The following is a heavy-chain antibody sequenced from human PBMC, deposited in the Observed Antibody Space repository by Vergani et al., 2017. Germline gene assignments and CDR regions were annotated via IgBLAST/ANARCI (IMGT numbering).Heavy chain of an antibody. CDR1: GFTFSSYG. CDR3: SRAGDYCSGGSCYFGWFDP. J-gene: IGHJ5*02. CDR2: IWYDGSNK. D-gene: IGHD2-15*01. Sequence: QVQLVESGGGVVQPGRSLRLSCAASGFTFSSYGMHWVRQAPGQGLEWVAVIWYDGSNKYYADSVKGRFTISRDNSKNTLYLQMNSLRAEDTAVYYCSRAGDYCSGGSCYFGWFDPWGQGTLVTVSS. V-gene: IGHV3-33*01.